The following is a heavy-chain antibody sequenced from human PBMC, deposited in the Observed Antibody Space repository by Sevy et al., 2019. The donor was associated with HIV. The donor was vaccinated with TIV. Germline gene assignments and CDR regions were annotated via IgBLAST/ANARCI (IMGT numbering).Heavy chain of an antibody. V-gene: IGHV4-59*01. Sequence: SETLSLTCTVSNGSISSYLWSWIRQPPGKGLEWIGYIHDSGKTNYNPSLKSRVTISMDTSNNQSPLKLNSVTAADSAVYYCARSGYSYGYLKLLDYWGQGTLVTVSS. CDR1: NGSISSYL. CDR3: ARSGYSYGYLKLLDY. CDR2: IHDSGKT. J-gene: IGHJ4*02. D-gene: IGHD5-18*01.